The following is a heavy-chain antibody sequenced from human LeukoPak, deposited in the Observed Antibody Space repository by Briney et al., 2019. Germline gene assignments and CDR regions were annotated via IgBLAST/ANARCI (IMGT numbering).Heavy chain of an antibody. CDR1: GFTFSSYW. CDR2: INSDGSST. V-gene: IGHV3-74*01. D-gene: IGHD6-13*01. Sequence: GGSLSLSCAASGFTFSSYWMHWVRQAPGKGLVWVSRINSDGSSTSYADSVKGRFTISRDNAKNTLYLQMNSLRAEDTAVYYCARPSAAGPLFDYWGQGTLVTVSS. CDR3: ARPSAAGPLFDY. J-gene: IGHJ4*02.